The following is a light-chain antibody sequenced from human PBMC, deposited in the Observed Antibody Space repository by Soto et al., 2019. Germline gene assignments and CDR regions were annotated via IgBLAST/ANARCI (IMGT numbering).Light chain of an antibody. CDR1: KLGDKH. Sequence: SYELTQPPSVSVSPGQTASITCSGDKLGDKHVCWYQMKPGQSPVLVIYQDSKRLSGIPERFSGSNSGNTATLTISGTQAMDEADYYCQAWASSTVVFGGGTKLTVL. CDR3: QAWASSTVV. V-gene: IGLV3-1*01. CDR2: QDS. J-gene: IGLJ2*01.